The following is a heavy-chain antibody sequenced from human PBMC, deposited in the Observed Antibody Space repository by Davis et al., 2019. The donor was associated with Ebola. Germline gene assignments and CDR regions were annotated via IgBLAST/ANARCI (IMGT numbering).Heavy chain of an antibody. Sequence: SVKVSCKASGFTFSNSAVQWVRQARGQRLEWTGWILVGSGNTNYAQKFQGRLTLTTDTSTSTVYMELRSLTSDDTAKYYCARGRNGGWDFDYWGQGTLVTVSS. V-gene: IGHV1-58*01. CDR2: ILVGSGNT. J-gene: IGHJ4*02. D-gene: IGHD6-19*01. CDR1: GFTFSNSA. CDR3: ARGRNGGWDFDY.